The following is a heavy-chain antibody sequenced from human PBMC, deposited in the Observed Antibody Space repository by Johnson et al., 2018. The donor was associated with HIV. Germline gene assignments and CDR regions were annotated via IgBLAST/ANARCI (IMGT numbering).Heavy chain of an antibody. V-gene: IGHV3-15*01. Sequence: EVLLVESGGGLVKPGGSLRVSCAVSGITFSNAWMSWVRQAPGKGLEWVGRIKSKTDGETADYAAPVQGRFTISRDDSKKTLYLQMNSLKTEDTAVYYCTTDGVGDNIVSAFDMWGQGTMVTVSS. CDR1: GITFSNAW. CDR3: TTDGVGDNIVSAFDM. CDR2: IKSKTDGETA. J-gene: IGHJ3*02. D-gene: IGHD2/OR15-2a*01.